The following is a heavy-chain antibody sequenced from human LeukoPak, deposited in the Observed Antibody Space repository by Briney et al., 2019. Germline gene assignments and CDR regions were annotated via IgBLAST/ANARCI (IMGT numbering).Heavy chain of an antibody. J-gene: IGHJ6*02. CDR1: GGSISSSDW. D-gene: IGHD1-26*01. V-gene: IGHV4-4*02. CDR2: IYYSGST. CDR3: ASLIVGADHFPYYYGMDV. Sequence: SETLSLTCAVSGGSISSSDWWSWVRQPPGKGLEWLGQIYYSGSTNYNPSLKSRVTISVDTSKNQFSLKLSSVTAADTAVYYCASLIVGADHFPYYYGMDVWGQGTTVTVSS.